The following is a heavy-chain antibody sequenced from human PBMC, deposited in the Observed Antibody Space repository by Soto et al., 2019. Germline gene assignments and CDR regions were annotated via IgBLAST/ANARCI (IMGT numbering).Heavy chain of an antibody. V-gene: IGHV3-48*01. CDR3: ARELASWFEVFDI. CDR1: GFTFSSYS. D-gene: IGHD3-22*01. Sequence: GGSLRLSCAASGFTFSSYSMNWVRQAPGKGLEWVSYISSSSSTIYYADSVKGRFTISRDNAKNSLYLQMNSLRAEDTAVYYCARELASWFEVFDIWGQGTMVPVS. J-gene: IGHJ3*02. CDR2: ISSSSSTI.